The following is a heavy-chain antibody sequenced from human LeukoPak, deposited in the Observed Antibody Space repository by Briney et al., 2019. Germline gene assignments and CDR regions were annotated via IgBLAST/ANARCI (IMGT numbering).Heavy chain of an antibody. CDR2: IKTKTEGGTT. J-gene: IGHJ4*02. Sequence: GGSLRLSCAASGLTLSNAWMNWVRQAPGKGLEWVGRIKTKTEGGTTDYAAPVKGRFTISRDDSKNTLYLQINSLKTEDTAVYYCTAGLAKTNDDCWGQGTLVTVSS. V-gene: IGHV3-15*01. CDR3: TAGLAKTNDDC. CDR1: GLTLSNAW. D-gene: IGHD2-21*01.